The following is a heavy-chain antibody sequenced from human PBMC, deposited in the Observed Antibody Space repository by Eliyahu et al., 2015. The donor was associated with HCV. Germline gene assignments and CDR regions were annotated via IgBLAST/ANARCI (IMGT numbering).Heavy chain of an antibody. CDR1: GFXVRTXH. V-gene: IGHV3-53*01. CDR2: LYTDGSL. D-gene: IGHD2-15*01. CDR3: ARGRCTDGSCYRWHFDL. Sequence: EVQLVESGGGLIQPGGSLRLXCXASGFXVRTXHMSWVXXAPGRGLEWVSILYTDGSLYYPGPVRGRFTISTDDSENTVYLQMNSLGVDDTAVYFCARGRCTDGSCYRWHFDLWGRGTLVTVSS. J-gene: IGHJ2*01.